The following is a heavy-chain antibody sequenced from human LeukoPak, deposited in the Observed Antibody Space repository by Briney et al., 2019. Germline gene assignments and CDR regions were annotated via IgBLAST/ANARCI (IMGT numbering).Heavy chain of an antibody. CDR1: GYTLTNYA. Sequence: ASVKVSCTASGYTLTNYAMNWVRQAPGQGLEWMGWISTNTGNPTYAQGFTGRFVFSLDTSVNTAYLQINSLKAEDTAMYYCARDLIGAAGVWGQGTLVTVSS. CDR2: ISTNTGNP. J-gene: IGHJ4*02. V-gene: IGHV7-4-1*02. CDR3: ARDLIGAAGV. D-gene: IGHD6-13*01.